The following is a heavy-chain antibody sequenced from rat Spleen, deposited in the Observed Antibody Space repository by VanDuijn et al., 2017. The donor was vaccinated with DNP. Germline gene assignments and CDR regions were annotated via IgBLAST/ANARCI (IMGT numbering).Heavy chain of an antibody. J-gene: IGHJ3*01. D-gene: IGHD1-12*01. CDR2: ITSGSGTT. CDR3: ARQDYYFTKGGWFAY. Sequence: EVQLVESGGGLVQPGRSLKLSCVASGFTFSNYWMAWIRQVPGKGLEWIASITSGSGTTSYPDAVKGRFMISRDNANSSLYLQMNSLKSEDTATYYCARQDYYFTKGGWFAYWGQGTLVTVSS. V-gene: IGHV5-31*01. CDR1: GFTFSNYW.